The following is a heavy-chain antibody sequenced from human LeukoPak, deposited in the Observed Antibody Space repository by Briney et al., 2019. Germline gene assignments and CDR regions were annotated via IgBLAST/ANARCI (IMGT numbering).Heavy chain of an antibody. Sequence: GGSLRLSCAASGFTFSDYYMSWIRQAPGKGLEWVSYISSSSSSYTNYADSVKGRFTISRDNSKNMLYLEMNSLRVEDTATYYCAKDRSSTTSCSNYWGRGTLVTVSS. CDR3: AKDRSSTTSCSNY. V-gene: IGHV3-11*05. J-gene: IGHJ4*02. CDR1: GFTFSDYY. D-gene: IGHD2-2*01. CDR2: ISSSSSSYT.